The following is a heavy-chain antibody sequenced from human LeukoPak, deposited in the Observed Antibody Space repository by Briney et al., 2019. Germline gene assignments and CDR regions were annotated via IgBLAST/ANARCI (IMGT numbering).Heavy chain of an antibody. CDR2: IFYSGST. Sequence: ASETLSLTCTVSGDSISNYYWGWIRQPPGKGLEWIGNIFYSGSTYYSPSLRSRVTISLDTSRNQFSLKLNSVTAADTAVYYCAKSNGYGLVDIWGQGTMVTVSS. V-gene: IGHV4-39*07. D-gene: IGHD3-10*01. J-gene: IGHJ3*02. CDR1: GDSISNYY. CDR3: AKSNGYGLVDI.